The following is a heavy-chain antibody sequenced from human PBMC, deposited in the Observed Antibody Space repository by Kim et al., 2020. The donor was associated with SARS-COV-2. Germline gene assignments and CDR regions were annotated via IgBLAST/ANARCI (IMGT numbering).Heavy chain of an antibody. CDR1: GFTVSSNY. D-gene: IGHD3-22*01. Sequence: GGSLRLSCAASGFTVSSNYMSWVRQAPGKGLEWVSVIYSGGSTNYADSVKGRFTISRDNSKNTLYLQMNSLRAEDTAVYYCARDHDYYDSSGYYYVKDYYYYGMDVWGQGTTVTVSS. CDR3: ARDHDYYDSSGYYYVKDYYYYGMDV. J-gene: IGHJ6*02. V-gene: IGHV3-66*01. CDR2: IYSGGST.